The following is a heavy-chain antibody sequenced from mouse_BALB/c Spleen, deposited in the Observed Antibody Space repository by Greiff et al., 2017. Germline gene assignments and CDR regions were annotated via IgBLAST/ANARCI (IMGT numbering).Heavy chain of an antibody. CDR1: GYSFTDYN. J-gene: IGHJ4*01. CDR2: IDPYNGGT. D-gene: IGHD1-1*01. V-gene: IGHV1S135*01. CDR3: AKGGTINYGSSYYAMDY. Sequence: EVQLQQSGPELVKPGASVKVSCKASGYSFTDYNMYWVKQSHGKSLEWIGYIDPYNGGTSYNQKFKGKATLTVDKSSSTAFMHLNSLTSEDSAVYYCAKGGTINYGSSYYAMDYWGQGTSVTVSS.